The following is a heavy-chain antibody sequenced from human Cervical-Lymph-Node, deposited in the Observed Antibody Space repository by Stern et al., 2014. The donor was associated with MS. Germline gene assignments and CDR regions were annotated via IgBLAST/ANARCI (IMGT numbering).Heavy chain of an antibody. CDR3: AKDLGRGVVVVPLYGLDV. Sequence: EVQLLESGGGLVQPGGSLRLSWASSGFTFSTYAFSWVRQAPGKGLEWVSSISASGVYTYYADSVKGRFTISRDNSKSMLYLEMQSLRAEDTAVYHCAKDLGRGVVVVPLYGLDVWGQGTTVTVSS. V-gene: IGHV3-23*01. J-gene: IGHJ6*02. CDR2: ISASGVYT. D-gene: IGHD2-2*01. CDR1: GFTFSTYA.